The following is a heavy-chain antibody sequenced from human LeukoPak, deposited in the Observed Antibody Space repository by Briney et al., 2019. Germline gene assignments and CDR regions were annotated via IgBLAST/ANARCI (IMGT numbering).Heavy chain of an antibody. D-gene: IGHD6-13*01. V-gene: IGHV7-4-1*04. J-gene: IGHJ6*03. Sequence: GASVKVSCKASGYSFTNYAMNWVRQAPGQGLEWMGWINTNTGNPTYAQGFTGRFVFSLDTSVSMAYLQISSLKAEDTAVYYCARIAAAPYYYYMDVWGKGTTVTVSS. CDR3: ARIAAAPYYYYMDV. CDR1: GYSFTNYA. CDR2: INTNTGNP.